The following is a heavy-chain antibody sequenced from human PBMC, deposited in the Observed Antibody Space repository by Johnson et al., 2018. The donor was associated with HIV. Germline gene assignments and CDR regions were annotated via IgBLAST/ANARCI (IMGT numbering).Heavy chain of an antibody. V-gene: IGHV3-NL1*01. CDR3: ARYSSSSRDTFDI. Sequence: QVQLVESGGGLVKPGGSLRLSCAASGFTFSSYAMHWVRQAPGKGLEWVSVIYSGGSTYYADSVKGRFTISRDNAKNSLYLQMNSLRAEDTAVYYCARYSSSSRDTFDIWGQGTMVTVSS. CDR1: GFTFSSYA. D-gene: IGHD6-13*01. CDR2: IYSGGST. J-gene: IGHJ3*02.